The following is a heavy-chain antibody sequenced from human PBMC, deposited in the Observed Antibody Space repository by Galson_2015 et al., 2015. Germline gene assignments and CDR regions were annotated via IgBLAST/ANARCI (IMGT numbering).Heavy chain of an antibody. CDR2: IWYDGSNK. CDR1: GFTFSSYG. V-gene: IGHV3-33*01. Sequence: SLRLSCAASGFTFSSYGMHWVRQAPGKGLEWVAVIWYDGSNKYYADSVKGRFTISRDNSKNTLYLQMNSLRAEDTAVYYRARSNVVPAAIGVFAEYFQHWGQGTLVTVSS. J-gene: IGHJ1*01. CDR3: ARSNVVPAAIGVFAEYFQH. D-gene: IGHD2-2*01.